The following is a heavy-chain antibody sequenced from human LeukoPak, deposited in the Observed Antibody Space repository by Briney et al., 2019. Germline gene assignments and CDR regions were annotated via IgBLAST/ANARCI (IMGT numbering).Heavy chain of an antibody. V-gene: IGHV3-21*01. CDR3: ARDGQSYGFFDS. CDR2: ITGRSSYT. CDR1: GFTFSDYN. J-gene: IGHJ4*02. D-gene: IGHD3-16*02. Sequence: GGSLRLSCVASGFTFSDYNINWVRHAPGKGLEWVSSITGRSSYTHYADSVKCRFTISRDNAKNSLDLQMNTLRAEDTAIYYCARDGQSYGFFDSWGQGTLVTVSS.